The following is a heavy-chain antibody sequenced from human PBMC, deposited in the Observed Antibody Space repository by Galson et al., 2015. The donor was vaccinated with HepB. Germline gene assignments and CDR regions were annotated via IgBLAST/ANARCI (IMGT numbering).Heavy chain of an antibody. CDR1: GFTFSSYW. CDR3: AGYDFWSGPDAFDI. Sequence: SLRLSCAASGFTFSSYWMHWVRQAPGKGLVWVSRINSDGSSTSYADSVKGRFTISRDNAMNTLYLQMNSLRAEDTAVYYCAGYDFWSGPDAFDIWGQGTMVTVSS. D-gene: IGHD3-3*01. V-gene: IGHV3-74*01. J-gene: IGHJ3*02. CDR2: INSDGSST.